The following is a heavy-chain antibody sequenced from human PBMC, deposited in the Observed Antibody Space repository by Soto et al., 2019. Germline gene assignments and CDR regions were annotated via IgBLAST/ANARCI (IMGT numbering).Heavy chain of an antibody. V-gene: IGHV4-59*01. D-gene: IGHD3-10*01. J-gene: IGHJ4*02. Sequence: PSETLSLTCTVSGGSISTFYWSWIRQPPGKGLEWIGYIYYTGSTNYNPSLKSRVTMSVDTSKKQFSLKLTSVTAADTAVYYCVRQRGNYFDYWGQGSLVTVSS. CDR2: IYYTGST. CDR3: VRQRGNYFDY. CDR1: GGSISTFY.